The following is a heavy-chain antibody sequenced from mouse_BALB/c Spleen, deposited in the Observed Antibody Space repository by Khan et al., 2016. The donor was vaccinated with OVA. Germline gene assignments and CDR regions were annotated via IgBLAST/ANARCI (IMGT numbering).Heavy chain of an antibody. CDR2: ISYSGYT. D-gene: IGHD2-4*01. CDR3: ARQNYDGYALDY. CDR1: GYSITTNYA. Sequence: EVQLVESGPGLVKPSQSLSLTCTVTGYSITTNYAWSWIRQFPGNKLEWMGYISYSGYTNYNPSLKSRISVTRDTSENQFFLQLNSVTTEDTATYYCARQNYDGYALDYWGQGTSVTVSS. J-gene: IGHJ4*01. V-gene: IGHV3-2*02.